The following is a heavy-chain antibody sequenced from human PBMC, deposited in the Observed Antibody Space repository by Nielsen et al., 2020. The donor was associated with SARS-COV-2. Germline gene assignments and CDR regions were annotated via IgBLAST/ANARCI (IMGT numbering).Heavy chain of an antibody. J-gene: IGHJ4*02. CDR1: GFTFRSSG. D-gene: IGHD5-18*01. CDR2: ISYDGSTK. Sequence: GGSLRLSCAASGFTFRSSGMHWVRQAAGKGLEWVAVISYDGSTKHYADFVKGRFTVSRDNSKNSLYLQMNSLTTEDTAVYFCATVHGYKTSSQNDSWGQGTLVTVSS. CDR3: ATVHGYKTSSQNDS. V-gene: IGHV3-30*03.